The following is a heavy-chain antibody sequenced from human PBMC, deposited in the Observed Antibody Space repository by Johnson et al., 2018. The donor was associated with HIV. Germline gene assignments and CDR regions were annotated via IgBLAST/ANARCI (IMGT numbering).Heavy chain of an antibody. Sequence: QVQLVESGGGVVQPGRSQRLSCAASGFTFSSYAMHWVRQAPGKGLEWVAVISYDGSKKYYADSVQGRLTISRDNSKNTLYLQKNSLRAEDTAVYYCARGSPYYNFWSGYVDAFDIWGQGTMVTVSS. CDR1: GFTFSSYA. J-gene: IGHJ3*02. CDR2: ISYDGSKK. CDR3: ARGSPYYNFWSGYVDAFDI. V-gene: IGHV3-30-3*01. D-gene: IGHD3-3*01.